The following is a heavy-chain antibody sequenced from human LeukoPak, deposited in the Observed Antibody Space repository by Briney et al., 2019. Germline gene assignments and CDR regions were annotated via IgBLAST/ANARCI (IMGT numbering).Heavy chain of an antibody. D-gene: IGHD3-22*01. CDR1: GGSISSSFFY. CDR2: IYYSGST. J-gene: IGHJ3*02. V-gene: IGHV4-39*07. Sequence: SETLSLTCTVSGGSISSSFFYWGWIRQPPGKGLEWIGSIYYSGSTYYNPSLKSRVTISVDTSKNQFSLKLSSVTAADTAVYYCARVGPTYYYDSSGYFVLGAFDIWGQGTMVTVSS. CDR3: ARVGPTYYYDSSGYFVLGAFDI.